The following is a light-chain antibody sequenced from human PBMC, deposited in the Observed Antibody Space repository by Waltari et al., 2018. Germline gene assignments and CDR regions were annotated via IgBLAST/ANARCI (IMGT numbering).Light chain of an antibody. CDR1: SSNIGAGYD. J-gene: IGLJ2*01. V-gene: IGLV1-40*01. CDR3: QSYDSSLSGSV. CDR2: GNS. Sequence: QSVLTQPPSVSGAPGQRVTISCTGSSSNIGAGYDVHWYQQLPGTAPKLLIYGNSNRASGVPDRFSGSKSGTSASLAITVLQAEDEADYYCQSYDSSLSGSVFGGGTKLTVL.